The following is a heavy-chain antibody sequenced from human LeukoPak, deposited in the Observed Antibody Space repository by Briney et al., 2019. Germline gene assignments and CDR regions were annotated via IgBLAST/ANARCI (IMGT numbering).Heavy chain of an antibody. CDR2: MNPNSGNT. Sequence: ASVKVSCKASGYTFNTYDINWVRQATGQGLEWMGWMNPNSGNTGYAQKFQGRVTMTRNTSISTAYMELSSLRSEDTAVYYCARIILGSPGDYWGQGTLVTVSS. CDR1: GYTFNTYD. V-gene: IGHV1-8*01. CDR3: ARIILGSPGDY. J-gene: IGHJ4*02. D-gene: IGHD1-26*01.